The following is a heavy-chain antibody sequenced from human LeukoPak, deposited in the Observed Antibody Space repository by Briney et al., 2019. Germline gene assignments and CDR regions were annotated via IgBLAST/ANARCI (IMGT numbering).Heavy chain of an antibody. J-gene: IGHJ6*02. V-gene: IGHV3-30-3*01. D-gene: IGHD3-3*01. CDR2: ISYDGSNK. CDR3: ARDSMDFWSGYYYYYYYGMDV. Sequence: PGRSLRLSCAASGFTFSSYAMHWVRQAPGKGLEWVAVISYDGSNKYYADSVKGRFTISRDNSKYTLYLQMNSLRAEDTAVYYCARDSMDFWSGYYYYYYYGMDVWGQGTTVTVSS. CDR1: GFTFSSYA.